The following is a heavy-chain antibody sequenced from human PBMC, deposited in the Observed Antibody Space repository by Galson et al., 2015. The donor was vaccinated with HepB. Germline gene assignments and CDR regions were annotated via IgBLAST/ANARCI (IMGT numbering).Heavy chain of an antibody. CDR3: AKESRAYCGGDCSLGS. CDR1: GFTLGDYVFGDYT. V-gene: IGHV3-43*01. Sequence: SLRLSCAASGFTLGDYVFGDYTMHWVRQAPEKGLEWVSLVGLDGSGTYYADSVKGRFTISRDNSKGSLYLEMNSLKTDDTALYFCAKESRAYCGGDCSLGSWGQGTLVTVSS. D-gene: IGHD2-21*02. CDR2: VGLDGSGT. J-gene: IGHJ5*02.